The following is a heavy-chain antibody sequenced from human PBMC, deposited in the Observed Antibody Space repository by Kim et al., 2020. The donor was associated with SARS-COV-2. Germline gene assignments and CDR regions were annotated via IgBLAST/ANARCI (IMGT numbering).Heavy chain of an antibody. Sequence: SSSSYIYYADSVKGRLTIARDNAKNSLYLQMNSLRAEDTAVYYCALLSMGYWGRGTLVTVSS. J-gene: IGHJ4*02. CDR2: SSSSYI. CDR3: ALLSMGY. V-gene: IGHV3-21*01. D-gene: IGHD2-8*01.